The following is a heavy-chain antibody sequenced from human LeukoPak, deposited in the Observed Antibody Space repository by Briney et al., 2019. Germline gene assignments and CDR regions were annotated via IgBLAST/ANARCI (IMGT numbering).Heavy chain of an antibody. CDR2: VDPEDGET. Sequence: ASVKISCKVSGYTFTDYYMHWVQQAPGKGLEWMGLVDPEDGETIYAEKFQGRVTITADTSTDTAHMELSSLRSEDTAVYYCATVEVGGSYRSPAHDYWGQGTLVTVSS. CDR3: ATVEVGGSYRSPAHDY. CDR1: GYTFTDYY. J-gene: IGHJ4*02. V-gene: IGHV1-69-2*01. D-gene: IGHD3-16*02.